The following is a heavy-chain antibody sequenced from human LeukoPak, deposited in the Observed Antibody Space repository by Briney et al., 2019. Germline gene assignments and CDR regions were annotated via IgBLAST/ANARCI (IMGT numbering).Heavy chain of an antibody. D-gene: IGHD5-18*01. CDR1: GYTFTGYY. J-gene: IGHJ6*03. V-gene: IGHV1-2*02. CDR2: INPNSGGT. CDR3: ARDVATAYSYGYVIYYYYYMDV. Sequence: GASVKVSCKASGYTFTGYYMHWVRQAPGQGLEWMGWINPNSGGTNYAQKFQGRVTMTRDTSISTAYMELSRLRSDDTAVYYCARDVATAYSYGYVIYYYYYMDVWGKGTTVTVSS.